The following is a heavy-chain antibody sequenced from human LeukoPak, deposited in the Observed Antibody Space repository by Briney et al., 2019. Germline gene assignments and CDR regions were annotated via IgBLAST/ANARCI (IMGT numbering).Heavy chain of an antibody. CDR2: ISYDANTQ. CDR1: GFTFRNYA. CDR3: AKGYSGSSPDY. D-gene: IGHD1-26*01. J-gene: IGHJ4*02. Sequence: GGSLRLSCAASGFTFRNYAMHWVRQAPGKGLEWVAHISYDANTQYYPDSVKGRFTISRDNSKNTLYLQMNSLRAEDTAVYYCAKGYSGSSPDYWGQGTLVTVSS. V-gene: IGHV3-30-3*01.